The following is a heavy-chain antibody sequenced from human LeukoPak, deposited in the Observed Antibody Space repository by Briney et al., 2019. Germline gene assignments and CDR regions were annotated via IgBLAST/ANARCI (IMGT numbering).Heavy chain of an antibody. V-gene: IGHV3-30*18. Sequence: GGSLRLSCAASGFTFSTYGMHWVRQAPGKGLEWVAVISNDGSNKYYADSVKGRFTISRDNSKNTLYLQMNSLRAEDTAVYYCAKADRPYSNTWYLGPFDYWGQGTLVTVSA. CDR3: AKADRPYSNTWYLGPFDY. CDR2: ISNDGSNK. J-gene: IGHJ4*02. CDR1: GFTFSTYG. D-gene: IGHD6-13*01.